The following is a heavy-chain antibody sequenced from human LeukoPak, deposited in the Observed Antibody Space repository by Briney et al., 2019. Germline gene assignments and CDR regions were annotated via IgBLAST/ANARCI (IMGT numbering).Heavy chain of an antibody. Sequence: GGSLRLSCAAAGFTFSSDGMRWVRQAPGKGLEWVAFIRYDGSNKYYADSVKGRFTISRDNSKNTLYLQMNSLRAEDTAVYYCAKDLGVVITLPGYWGQGTLVTVSS. CDR3: AKDLGVVITLPGY. CDR1: GFTFSSDG. D-gene: IGHD3-3*01. CDR2: IRYDGSNK. J-gene: IGHJ4*02. V-gene: IGHV3-30*02.